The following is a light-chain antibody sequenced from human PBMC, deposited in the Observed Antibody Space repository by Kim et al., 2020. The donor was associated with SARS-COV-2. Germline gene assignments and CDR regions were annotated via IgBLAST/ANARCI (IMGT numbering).Light chain of an antibody. CDR2: QDS. CDR1: KLGDKY. J-gene: IGLJ3*02. V-gene: IGLV3-1*01. CDR3: QAWDRSTAV. Sequence: SYELTQPTSVSVSPGQTASITCSGDKLGDKYACWYQQKPGQSPVLVIYQDSKRPSGIPERFSGSNSGNTATLTISGTQAMDEADYYCQAWDRSTAVFGGG.